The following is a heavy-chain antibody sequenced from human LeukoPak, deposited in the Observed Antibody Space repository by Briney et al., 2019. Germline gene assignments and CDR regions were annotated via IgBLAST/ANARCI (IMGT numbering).Heavy chain of an antibody. J-gene: IGHJ3*02. CDR3: ARVRSSSAHGAFDI. Sequence: SETLSLTCTVSGGSLSSSSYYWGWIRQPPGKGLEWIGSIYYSGSTYYNPSLKSRVTISVDTSKNQFSLKLSSVTAADTAVYYCARVRSSSAHGAFDIWGQGTMVTVSS. CDR1: GGSLSSSSYY. CDR2: IYYSGST. V-gene: IGHV4-39*07. D-gene: IGHD3-22*01.